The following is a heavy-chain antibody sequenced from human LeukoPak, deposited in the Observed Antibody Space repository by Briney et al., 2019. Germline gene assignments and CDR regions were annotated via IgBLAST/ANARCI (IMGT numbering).Heavy chain of an antibody. CDR1: GFTSSSYA. D-gene: IGHD3-10*01. V-gene: IGHV3-23*01. CDR2: ISGSGGST. CDR3: AKDHLWFGELLRYFDY. J-gene: IGHJ4*02. Sequence: GGSLRLSCAASGFTSSSYAMSWVRQAPGKGLEWVSAISGSGGSTYYADSVKGRFTISRDNSKNTLYLQMNSLRAEDTAVYYCAKDHLWFGELLRYFDYWGQGTLVTVSS.